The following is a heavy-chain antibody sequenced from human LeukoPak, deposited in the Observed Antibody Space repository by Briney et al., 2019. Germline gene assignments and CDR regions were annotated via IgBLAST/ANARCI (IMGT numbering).Heavy chain of an antibody. CDR1: GFSLSTSGMC. Sequence: SGPTLVNPTQTLTLTCTFSGFSLSTSGMCVSWIRQPPGKALEWLARIDWDDDKYYSTSLKTRLTISKDTSKNQVVLTMTNMDLVDTATYYCARVVTATRTFDYWGQGTLVTVSS. CDR3: ARVVTATRTFDY. J-gene: IGHJ4*02. CDR2: IDWDDDK. D-gene: IGHD2-21*02. V-gene: IGHV2-70*11.